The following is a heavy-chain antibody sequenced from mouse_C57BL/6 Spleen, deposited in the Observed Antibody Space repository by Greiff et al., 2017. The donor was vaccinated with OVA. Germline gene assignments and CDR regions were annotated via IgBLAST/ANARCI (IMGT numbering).Heavy chain of an antibody. CDR1: GYAFSSYW. CDR2: IYPGDGDT. J-gene: IGHJ2*01. V-gene: IGHV1-80*01. Sequence: QVQLQQSGAELVKPGASVKISCKASGYAFSSYWMNWVKQRPGKGLEWIGQIYPGDGDTNYNGKFKGKATLTADKSSSTADMQLSSLTSEDSAVYFCARSGYYGSSYPYFDYWGQGTTLTVSS. D-gene: IGHD1-1*01. CDR3: ARSGYYGSSYPYFDY.